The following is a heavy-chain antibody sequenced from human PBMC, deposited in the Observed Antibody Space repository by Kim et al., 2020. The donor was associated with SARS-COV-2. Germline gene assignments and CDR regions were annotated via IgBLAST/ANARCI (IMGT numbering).Heavy chain of an antibody. J-gene: IGHJ5*02. D-gene: IGHD2-8*02. CDR2: IHHSGST. Sequence: SETLSLTCAVYGFFIGHHWTWIRQPPGKGLEGIGDIHHSGSTNYNPSLKSRVTISAATSKKQFSLTSSSLTAAHTGVYYSCRDCSATDRIDPWGQGTLV. CDR1: GFFIGHH. V-gene: IGHV4-34*01. CDR3: CRDCSATDRIDP.